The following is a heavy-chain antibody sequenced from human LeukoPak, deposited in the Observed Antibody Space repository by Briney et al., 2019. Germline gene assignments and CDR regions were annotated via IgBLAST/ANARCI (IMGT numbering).Heavy chain of an antibody. J-gene: IGHJ4*02. CDR2: IYYSGST. D-gene: IGHD5-24*01. Sequence: SETLSLTCTVSGGSISSYYWSWLRQPPGKGLEWIGYIYYSGSTNYNPSLKSRVTISVDTSKNQFSLKLSSVTAADTAVYYCAREGSSLRDGYNGWDYWGQGTLVTVSS. CDR1: GGSISSYY. V-gene: IGHV4-59*01. CDR3: AREGSSLRDGYNGWDY.